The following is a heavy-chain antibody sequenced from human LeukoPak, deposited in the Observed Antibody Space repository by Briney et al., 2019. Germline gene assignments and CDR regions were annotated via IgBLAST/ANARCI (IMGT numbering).Heavy chain of an antibody. D-gene: IGHD3-22*01. V-gene: IGHV1-2*02. Sequence: ASVKVSCKASGYTFTGYYMHWVRQAPGQGLEWMGWINSNSGGTNYAQKFQGRVTMTRDTSISTAYMELGRLRSDDTAVYYCARDYYDSSGYSLYYFDYWGQGTLVTVSS. CDR3: ARDYYDSSGYSLYYFDY. J-gene: IGHJ4*02. CDR1: GYTFTGYY. CDR2: INSNSGGT.